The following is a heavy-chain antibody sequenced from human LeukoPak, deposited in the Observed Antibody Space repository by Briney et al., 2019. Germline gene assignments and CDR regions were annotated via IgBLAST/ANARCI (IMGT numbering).Heavy chain of an antibody. Sequence: GGSLRLSCAASGFTFSSDEMNWVRQAPGKGLEWISYISPSGSYIFYADSVKGRFTISRDNTKNSLYLQMNSLRVEDTAVYYCVRDEDPRPNWYWDYWGQGTLVTVSS. CDR2: ISPSGSYI. D-gene: IGHD1-7*01. CDR3: VRDEDPRPNWYWDY. J-gene: IGHJ4*02. CDR1: GFTFSSDE. V-gene: IGHV3-48*03.